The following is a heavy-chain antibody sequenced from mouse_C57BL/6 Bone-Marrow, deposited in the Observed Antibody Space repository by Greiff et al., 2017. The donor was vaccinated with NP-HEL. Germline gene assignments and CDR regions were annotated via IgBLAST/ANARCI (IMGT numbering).Heavy chain of an antibody. D-gene: IGHD3-2*02. CDR1: GYTFTSYW. CDR3: ARQLRLRLAWFAY. Sequence: QLQQPGAELVMPGASVKLSCKASGYTFTSYWMHWVKQRPGQGLEWIGEIDPSDSYTNYNQKFKGKSTLTVDKSSSTAYMQLSSLTSEDSAVYYCARQLRLRLAWFAYWGQGTLVTVSA. J-gene: IGHJ3*01. V-gene: IGHV1-69*01. CDR2: IDPSDSYT.